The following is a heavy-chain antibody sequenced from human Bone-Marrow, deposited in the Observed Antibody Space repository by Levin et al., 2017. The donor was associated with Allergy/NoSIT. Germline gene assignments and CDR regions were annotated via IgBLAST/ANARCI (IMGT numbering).Heavy chain of an antibody. CDR3: AKFGTKPAATFDD. CDR2: ISRSGDVT. J-gene: IGHJ4*02. Sequence: PGGSLRLSCVASRITFSSYEMTWVRQAPGKGLEWVSLISRSGDVTYYADSVKGRFTISRDNSKDTVYLQMISLRAEDTAVYYCAKFGTKPAATFDDWGQRTLVTVSS. CDR1: RITFSSYE. D-gene: IGHD2-2*01. V-gene: IGHV3-23*01.